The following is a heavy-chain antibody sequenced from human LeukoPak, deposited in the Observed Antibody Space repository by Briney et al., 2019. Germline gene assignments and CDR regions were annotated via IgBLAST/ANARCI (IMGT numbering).Heavy chain of an antibody. J-gene: IGHJ4*02. CDR3: ARDGDVVVIPADLDY. V-gene: IGHV3-21*01. CDR1: GFTFSSYT. CDR2: IRSSSFYL. Sequence: GGSLRLSCAASGFTFSSYTLNWVRQAPGKGLEWVSSIRSSSFYLYYGDSGKGRFTISRDNAKNSLYLQMNSLRVEDTAVYYCARDGDVVVIPADLDYWGQGTQVTVSS. D-gene: IGHD2-2*01.